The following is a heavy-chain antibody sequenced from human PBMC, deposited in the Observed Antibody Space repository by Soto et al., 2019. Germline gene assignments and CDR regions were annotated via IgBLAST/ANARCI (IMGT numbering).Heavy chain of an antibody. CDR1: GYTFTSYG. Sequence: QVQLVQSGAEVKKPGASVKVSCKASGYTFTSYGISWVRQAPGQGLEWMGWISAYNGNTNYAQKLQGRVTMTTDTSTSTAYMELRSLRSDDTAVYYCARDSKIPAAGTGREYYYGMDVWGQGTTVTVSS. D-gene: IGHD6-13*01. J-gene: IGHJ6*02. CDR2: ISAYNGNT. V-gene: IGHV1-18*01. CDR3: ARDSKIPAAGTGREYYYGMDV.